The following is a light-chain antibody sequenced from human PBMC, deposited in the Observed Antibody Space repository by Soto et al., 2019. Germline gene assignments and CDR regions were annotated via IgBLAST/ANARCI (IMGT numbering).Light chain of an antibody. CDR3: QQRSNWPGT. CDR1: QSIGDT. J-gene: IGKJ1*01. Sequence: EIVMTQSPATLSVSPGGRATLSCRASQSIGDTLAWYQQKPGQAPRLLIYDASNRATGIPARFSGSGSGTDFTLTISSLEPEDFAVYYCQQRSNWPGTFGQGTKVDIK. CDR2: DAS. V-gene: IGKV3-11*01.